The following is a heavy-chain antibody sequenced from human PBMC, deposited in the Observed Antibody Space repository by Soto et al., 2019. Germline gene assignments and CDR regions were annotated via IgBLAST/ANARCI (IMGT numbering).Heavy chain of an antibody. Sequence: GGSLRLSCAGSGFTLSDHYIDWVRQAPGKGLEWVGRSRDKAQGYSTEYAASVKGRFTISRDDSKNTLYLQMNSLKTEDTAVYYCTTIEQQLPYYYYYYGMDVWGQGTTVTVSS. CDR2: SRDKAQGYST. V-gene: IGHV3-72*01. J-gene: IGHJ6*02. CDR1: GFTLSDHY. CDR3: TTIEQQLPYYYYYYGMDV. D-gene: IGHD6-13*01.